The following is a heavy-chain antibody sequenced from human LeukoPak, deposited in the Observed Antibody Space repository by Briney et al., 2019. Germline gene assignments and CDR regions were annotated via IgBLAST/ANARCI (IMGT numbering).Heavy chain of an antibody. V-gene: IGHV1-2*02. CDR1: GYTFTSYG. Sequence: VASVKVSCKASGYTFTSYGISWVRQAPGQGLEWMGWINPNSGGTNYAQKFQGRVTMTRDTSISTAYMELSRLRSDDTAVYYCARDLLGGYDFEFDYWGQGTLVTVSS. D-gene: IGHD5-12*01. J-gene: IGHJ4*02. CDR2: INPNSGGT. CDR3: ARDLLGGYDFEFDY.